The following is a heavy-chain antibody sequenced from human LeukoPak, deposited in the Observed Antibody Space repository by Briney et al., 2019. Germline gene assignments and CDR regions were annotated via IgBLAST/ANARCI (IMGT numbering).Heavy chain of an antibody. V-gene: IGHV4-39*01. CDR3: ARHAWGSSWYYWFDP. Sequence: SETLSLSCTVSGGSISSSSHYWGWIRQPPGKGLEWIGSIYDSGSTYYNPSLKSRVTISVDTSKNQFSLKLTSMTAADTAVYYCARHAWGSSWYYWFDPWGQGTLVTVSS. J-gene: IGHJ5*02. CDR2: IYDSGST. CDR1: GGSISSSSHY. D-gene: IGHD6-13*01.